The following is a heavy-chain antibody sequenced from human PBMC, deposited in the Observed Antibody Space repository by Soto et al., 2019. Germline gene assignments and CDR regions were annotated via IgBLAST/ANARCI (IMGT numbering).Heavy chain of an antibody. CDR3: ARWPHAGEGSGHAYYIGLDV. Sequence: SETLSLTCGLNDGFWSGYYWTWIRQAPGRGLEWIGEVSHSGSTNYSPSLKSRVSISIDRSKKQFSLRLISVTAADTAVYYCARWPHAGEGSGHAYYIGLDVWGQGTMVT. CDR1: DGFWSGYY. CDR2: VSHSGST. D-gene: IGHD1-26*01. J-gene: IGHJ6*02. V-gene: IGHV4-34*01.